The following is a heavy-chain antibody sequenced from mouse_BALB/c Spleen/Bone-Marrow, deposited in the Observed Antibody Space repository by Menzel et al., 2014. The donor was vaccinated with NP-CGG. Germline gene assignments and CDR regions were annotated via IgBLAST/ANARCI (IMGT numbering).Heavy chain of an antibody. CDR3: SRGIYRYYFDY. J-gene: IGHJ2*01. V-gene: IGHV1-9*01. D-gene: IGHD2-14*01. CDR2: ILPGRGTT. Sequence: SGAELLKTGASGKISCKATGYTFSSYWIERVKQRRGQGLERIGEILPGRGTTNYKEKFKGKAKFTADTSSNTAYMHLSSLTSEQSAVYCCSRGIYRYYFDYWGQGPPLTVSS. CDR1: GYTFSSYW.